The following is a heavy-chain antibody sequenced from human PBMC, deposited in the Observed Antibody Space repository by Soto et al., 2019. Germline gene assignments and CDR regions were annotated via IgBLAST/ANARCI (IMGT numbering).Heavy chain of an antibody. J-gene: IGHJ6*02. D-gene: IGHD1-1*01. CDR3: ARDGPLYNWNDEYYYYGMDV. V-gene: IGHV1-2*04. CDR2: INPNSGGT. Sequence: ASVKVSCKASGYTFTGYYMHWVQQAPGQGLEWMGWINPNSGGTNYAQKFQGWVTMTRDTSISTAYMELSRLRSDDTAVYYCARDGPLYNWNDEYYYYGMDVWGQGTTVTVSS. CDR1: GYTFTGYY.